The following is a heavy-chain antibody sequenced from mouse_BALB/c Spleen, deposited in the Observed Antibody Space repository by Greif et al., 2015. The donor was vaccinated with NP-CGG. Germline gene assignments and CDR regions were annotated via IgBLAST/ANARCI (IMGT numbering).Heavy chain of an antibody. Sequence: EVQLVESGPDLVKPGASVKISCKASGYSFTGYYMHWVKQSHGKSLEWIGRVNPNNGGTNYNQKFKGKAILTVDKSSSTAYMELRSLTSEDSAVYYCARTYDYDGPYFDYWGQGTTLTVSS. CDR1: GYSFTGYY. CDR3: ARTYDYDGPYFDY. J-gene: IGHJ2*01. CDR2: VNPNNGGT. V-gene: IGHV1-18*01. D-gene: IGHD2-4*01.